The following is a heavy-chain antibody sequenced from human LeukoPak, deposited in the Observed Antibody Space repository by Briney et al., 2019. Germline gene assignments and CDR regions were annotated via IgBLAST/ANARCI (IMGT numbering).Heavy chain of an antibody. CDR3: SRGHNWNDWFDA. Sequence: PSETLSLTCSVSGGSTSSYYWTWIRQPAGKGLEWIGRIHGSGISNYNPSLKSRVTMSLDTSKNEFSLKVASVTAADTAVYYCSRGHNWNDWFDAWGQGTLVTVSS. D-gene: IGHD1-20*01. J-gene: IGHJ5*02. CDR1: GGSTSSYY. V-gene: IGHV4-4*07. CDR2: IHGSGIS.